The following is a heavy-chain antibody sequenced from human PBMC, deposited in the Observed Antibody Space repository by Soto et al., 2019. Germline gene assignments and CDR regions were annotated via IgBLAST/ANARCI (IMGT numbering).Heavy chain of an antibody. J-gene: IGHJ4*02. CDR2: IIPIFGTA. CDR3: ARDYGGSWWLFCY. Sequence: QVQLVQSGAEVKKPGSSVKVSCKASGGTFSSYAISWVRQAPGQGLEWMGGIIPIFGTANYAQKFQGRVTITADESTSTGYMELSSLRFEDPAVYYFARDYGGSWWLFCYWGQGTLVTVSS. D-gene: IGHD2-15*01. CDR1: GGTFSSYA. V-gene: IGHV1-69*01.